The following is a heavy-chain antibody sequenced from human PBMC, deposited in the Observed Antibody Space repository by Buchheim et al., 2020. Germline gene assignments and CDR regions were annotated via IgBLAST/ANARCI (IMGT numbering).Heavy chain of an antibody. CDR2: VYPGDSDT. D-gene: IGHD6-19*01. Sequence: EVQLEQSGAEVKKPGESLQISCNGSGYRFTTYWIGWVRQMPGKGLEWMGMVYPGDSDTRYSPSFQGQVTMSADKSISTAYPQWSSLKASDTAMYYCAKSVAGSHDGFDIWGQGT. CDR1: GYRFTTYW. J-gene: IGHJ3*02. V-gene: IGHV5-51*03. CDR3: AKSVAGSHDGFDI.